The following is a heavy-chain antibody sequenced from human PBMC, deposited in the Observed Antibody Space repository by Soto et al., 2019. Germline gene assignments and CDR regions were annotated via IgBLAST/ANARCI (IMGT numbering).Heavy chain of an antibody. Sequence: PGGSLRLSCAVSGFTFEDYAMHWVRQAPGKGLEWVSGISWDSRSVAYADSVKGRFTISRDNAENSLHLQMNSLRAEDTAVYYCAKDSIRRSFSRLSTRARDAFDIWGQGTMVTVSS. V-gene: IGHV3-9*01. CDR3: AKDSIRRSFSRLSTRARDAFDI. D-gene: IGHD6-6*01. J-gene: IGHJ3*02. CDR2: ISWDSRSV. CDR1: GFTFEDYA.